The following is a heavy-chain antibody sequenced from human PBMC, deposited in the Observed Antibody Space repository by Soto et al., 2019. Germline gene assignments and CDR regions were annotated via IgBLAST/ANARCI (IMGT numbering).Heavy chain of an antibody. Sequence: ASVKVSCKASGYIFSSYYMHWVRQSPGQGLEWMGLINPSGDSTRYAQKFQGRVIMTRDKSTSTVYMELGSLRSEDTAVYYCARDRGPSSGYYPYWFDPWSQGTLVTVSS. D-gene: IGHD3-22*01. J-gene: IGHJ5*02. CDR1: GYIFSSYY. CDR3: ARDRGPSSGYYPYWFDP. CDR2: INPSGDST. V-gene: IGHV1-46*01.